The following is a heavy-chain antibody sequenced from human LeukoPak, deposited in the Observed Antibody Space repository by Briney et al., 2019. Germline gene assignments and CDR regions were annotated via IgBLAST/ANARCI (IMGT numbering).Heavy chain of an antibody. Sequence: AAVKVSCKAAGYTFTVQYLHWVRQAPGQGLEWMGWINPNSGGTNYEQQFQGRVTVTRDTSISKAYMELSRLRSDDTAVYYCASGAGTYSPDYWGQGTLVTVSS. CDR1: GYTFTVQY. D-gene: IGHD3-10*01. CDR3: ASGAGTYSPDY. CDR2: INPNSGGT. J-gene: IGHJ4*02. V-gene: IGHV1-2*02.